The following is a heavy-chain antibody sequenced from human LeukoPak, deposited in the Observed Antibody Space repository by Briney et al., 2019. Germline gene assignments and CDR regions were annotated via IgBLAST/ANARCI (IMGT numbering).Heavy chain of an antibody. CDR2: INGNGDIT. D-gene: IGHD3/OR15-3a*01. J-gene: IGHJ3*02. Sequence: GGCLRLSCAASGFTFCGHVMHWVRQAPGKALEYVLGINGNGDITYNSVKDGNSVGYRFTICRDNYKNILYLQLGSLRAEDMAVYYCATSGGGLGQNAFDIWGQGTMVTVSS. CDR1: GFTFCGHV. CDR3: ATSGGGLGQNAFDI. V-gene: IGHV3-64*01.